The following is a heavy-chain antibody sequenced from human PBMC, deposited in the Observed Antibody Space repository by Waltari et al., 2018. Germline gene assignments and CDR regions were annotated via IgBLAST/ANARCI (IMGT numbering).Heavy chain of an antibody. V-gene: IGHV3-23*01. CDR2: IGGSGNDP. J-gene: IGHJ5*02. D-gene: IGHD3-22*01. Sequence: EVQLLESGGNLVQPGGSLRLSCAASGFTFSSPAMRWVRQAPGKGLEWVSTIGGSGNDPYYADSVEGRFTISRDNSQSALYLQMNSLRAEDTAVYYCAREPSSGYPFNWFDPWGQGTLVTVSS. CDR3: AREPSSGYPFNWFDP. CDR1: GFTFSSPA.